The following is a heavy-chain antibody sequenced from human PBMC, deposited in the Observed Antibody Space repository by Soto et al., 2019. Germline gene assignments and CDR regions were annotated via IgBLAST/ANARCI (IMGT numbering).Heavy chain of an antibody. CDR3: ARGVAGSGFDL. CDR2: TYYRSNWRH. CDR1: GDSVSSNTAA. Sequence: SQTLSLTCAISGDSVSSNTAAWNWIRSSPSRGLEWLGRTYYRSNWRHDYAVSVRSRITVNADTSKNHFSLQLNSVTPDDTAVYYCARGVAGSGFDLWGQGTLVTV. D-gene: IGHD6-19*01. V-gene: IGHV6-1*01. J-gene: IGHJ4*02.